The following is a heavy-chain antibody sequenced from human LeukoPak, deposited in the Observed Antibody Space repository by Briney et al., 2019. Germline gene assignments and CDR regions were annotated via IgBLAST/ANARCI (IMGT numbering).Heavy chain of an antibody. CDR2: IYYTGST. D-gene: IGHD6-19*01. CDR1: GGSISSNY. V-gene: IGHV4-59*01. Sequence: SETLSLTCTVSGGSISSNYWSWIRQSPGKGLEWIAYIYYTGSTNYNPSLGSRVTISIDTSKNQFSLKLSSVTAADTAVYYCATDPSSGWYYFDYWGQGTLVTVSS. J-gene: IGHJ4*02. CDR3: ATDPSSGWYYFDY.